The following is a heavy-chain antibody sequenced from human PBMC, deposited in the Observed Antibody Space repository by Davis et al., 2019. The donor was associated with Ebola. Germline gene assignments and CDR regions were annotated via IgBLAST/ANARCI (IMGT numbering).Heavy chain of an antibody. Sequence: GSLRLSCTVSGGSISSSSYYWGWIRQPPGKGLEWIGSIYYSGSTYYNPSLKSRVTISVDTSKNQFSLKLSSVTAADTAVYYCARDSSSERFYYYYYGMDVWGKGTTVTVSS. D-gene: IGHD6-6*01. J-gene: IGHJ6*04. V-gene: IGHV4-39*02. CDR1: GGSISSSSYY. CDR2: IYYSGST. CDR3: ARDSSSERFYYYYYGMDV.